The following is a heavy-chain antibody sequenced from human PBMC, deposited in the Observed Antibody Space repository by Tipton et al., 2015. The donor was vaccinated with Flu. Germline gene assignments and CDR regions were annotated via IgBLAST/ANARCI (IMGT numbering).Heavy chain of an antibody. CDR2: IYYSGST. V-gene: IGHV4-39*01. CDR3: ARRYYYDSSGYDY. Sequence: TLSLTCTVSGGSISSSSYYWGWIRQPPGKGLEWIGSIYYSGSTYYNPSLKSRVTISVDTSKNQFSLKLSSVTAADTVVYYCARRYYYDSSGYDYWGQGTLVTVSS. J-gene: IGHJ4*02. D-gene: IGHD3-22*01. CDR1: GGSISSSSYY.